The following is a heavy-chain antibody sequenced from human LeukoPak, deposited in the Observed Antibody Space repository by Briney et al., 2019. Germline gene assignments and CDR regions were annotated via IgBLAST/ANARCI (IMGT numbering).Heavy chain of an antibody. CDR2: IYYSGST. V-gene: IGHV4-30-4*08. D-gene: IGHD3-22*01. Sequence: PSQTLSLTCTVSGGSISSGDYSWSWIRQPPGKGLEWIGYIYYSGSTYYNSSLKSRVTISVDTSKNQFSLKLSSVTAADTAVYYCAKLDSSSSDAFDIWGQGTMVTVSS. CDR3: AKLDSSSSDAFDI. CDR1: GGSISSGDYS. J-gene: IGHJ3*02.